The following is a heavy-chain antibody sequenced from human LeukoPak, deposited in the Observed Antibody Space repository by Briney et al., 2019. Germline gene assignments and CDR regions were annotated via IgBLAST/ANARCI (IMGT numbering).Heavy chain of an antibody. Sequence: PGGSLRLSCAASGFTFSSYAMSWVRQAPGKGLEWVSSITSSSTYIYYADSVKGRFTISRDNAKNSLYLQMNSLRAEDTAVYYCAGCISKNCDDAIDIWGHGTLVTVSS. J-gene: IGHJ3*02. CDR1: GFTFSSYA. V-gene: IGHV3-21*01. CDR2: ITSSSTYI. D-gene: IGHD2-2*01. CDR3: AGCISKNCDDAIDI.